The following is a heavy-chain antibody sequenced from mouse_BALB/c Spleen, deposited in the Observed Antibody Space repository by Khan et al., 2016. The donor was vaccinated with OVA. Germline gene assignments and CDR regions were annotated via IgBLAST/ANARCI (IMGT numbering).Heavy chain of an antibody. CDR3: ARGGYAGFAF. CDR1: GYTFSSYW. V-gene: IGHV1-9*01. CDR2: IFPGSVSI. J-gene: IGHJ3*01. D-gene: IGHD2-2*01. Sequence: QVQLQQSGGDLMKPGASVKISCKATGYTFSSYWIEWVKQRPGHGLEWIGQIFPGSVSITYNEKFKGKATFTADTSSNTAYMQLSSLTSEDSAVYYCARGGYAGFAFWGQGTLVTVSA.